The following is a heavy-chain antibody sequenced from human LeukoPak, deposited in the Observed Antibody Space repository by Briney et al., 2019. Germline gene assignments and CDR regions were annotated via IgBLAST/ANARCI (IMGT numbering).Heavy chain of an antibody. Sequence: SETLSLTCTVSGGSISSYYWSWIRQPPVQGLEWIGYIYYSGSTDYNPSLKGRVTMSVDTSKNQFSLKLSSVTAADTAVYYCARGNDFLSGYSYATWGQGTLVTVSS. CDR1: GGSISSYY. CDR3: ARGNDFLSGYSYAT. V-gene: IGHV4-59*01. J-gene: IGHJ5*02. D-gene: IGHD3-3*01. CDR2: IYYSGST.